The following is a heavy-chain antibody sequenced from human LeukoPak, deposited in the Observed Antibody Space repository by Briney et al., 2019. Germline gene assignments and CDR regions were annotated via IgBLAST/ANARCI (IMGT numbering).Heavy chain of an antibody. CDR3: AAWYSETTQEHNS. J-gene: IGHJ4*02. D-gene: IGHD2-21*01. CDR2: ISPDGNGK. Sequence: GGSLRLSCEASGFTFSKSWMNWVRQSPGKGLEWVANISPDGNGKRSVDSVKGRFTVSRDNAKASLFLQMNNLRAEDTALYYCAAWYSETTQEHNSWGQGTLVTVSS. V-gene: IGHV3-7*01. CDR1: GFTFSKSW.